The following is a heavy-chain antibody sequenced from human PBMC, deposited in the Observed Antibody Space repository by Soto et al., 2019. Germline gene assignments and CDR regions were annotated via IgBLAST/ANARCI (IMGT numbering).Heavy chain of an antibody. Sequence: QVQLQQWGAGLLKPSETLSLTCAVYDGSFSGYYWSWIRQPPGKGLEWIGEINHSGSTNYNPSLKSRVTISVDTSKNQFSLKLSSVTAADTSVYYCARTTVTTGRAIDYWGQGTLVTVSS. CDR1: DGSFSGYY. V-gene: IGHV4-34*01. CDR3: ARTTVTTGRAIDY. D-gene: IGHD4-4*01. CDR2: INHSGST. J-gene: IGHJ4*02.